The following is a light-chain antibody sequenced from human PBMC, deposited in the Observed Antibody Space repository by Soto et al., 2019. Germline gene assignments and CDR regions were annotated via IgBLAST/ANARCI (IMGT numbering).Light chain of an antibody. CDR3: QQYNDWPPQVT. CDR2: DAS. V-gene: IGKV3-15*01. Sequence: EIVMTQSPATLSVSPGERATLSCRASQSIGSNLALYHQKPGQAPRLLIYDASTRATGIPGRISGSGSGTEFTLTISSLQSEDFAVYHCQQYNDWPPQVTFGQGTKVEIK. J-gene: IGKJ1*01. CDR1: QSIGSN.